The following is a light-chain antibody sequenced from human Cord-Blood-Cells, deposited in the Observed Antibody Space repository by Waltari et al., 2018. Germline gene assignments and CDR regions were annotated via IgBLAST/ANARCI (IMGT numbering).Light chain of an antibody. CDR3: QQLNSYPPSIT. Sequence: IQLTQTPSSPSASVGDSVAITCRTSQGISRYLAWYQQKPGKAPKLLIYAASTLQRGVPSRFSGSGSGTDFTLTISSLQPEDYATYYCQQLNSYPPSITFGQGTRLEIK. V-gene: IGKV1-9*01. CDR1: QGISRY. CDR2: AAS. J-gene: IGKJ5*01.